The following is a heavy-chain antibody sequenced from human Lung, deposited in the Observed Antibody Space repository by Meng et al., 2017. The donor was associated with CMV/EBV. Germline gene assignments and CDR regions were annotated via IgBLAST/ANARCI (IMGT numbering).Heavy chain of an antibody. V-gene: IGHV3-23*01. Sequence: GGSLRLXXAASGFTFSSYAMSWVRQAPGKGLEWVSAISGSGGSTYYADSVKGRFTISRDNSKNTLYMQMNSLRADDTAVYYCAKDVVRDSSSLYEFNYDYGMDVWGQGXTVTVSS. D-gene: IGHD6-13*01. CDR3: AKDVVRDSSSLYEFNYDYGMDV. J-gene: IGHJ6*02. CDR1: GFTFSSYA. CDR2: ISGSGGST.